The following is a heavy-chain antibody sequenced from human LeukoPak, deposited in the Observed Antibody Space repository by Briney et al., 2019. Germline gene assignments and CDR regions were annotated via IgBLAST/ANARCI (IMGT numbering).Heavy chain of an antibody. V-gene: IGHV1-18*01. CDR2: ISAYNGNT. Sequence: ASVKVFCKASGYTFASYGVTWVRQAPGQGLEWMGWISAYNGNTNYAQKLQGRVTMTTDTSTSTAYMELRSLRSDDTAVYYCARQVDSTMALPDYWGQGTLVTVSS. CDR1: GYTFASYG. CDR3: ARQVDSTMALPDY. J-gene: IGHJ4*02. D-gene: IGHD3-10*01.